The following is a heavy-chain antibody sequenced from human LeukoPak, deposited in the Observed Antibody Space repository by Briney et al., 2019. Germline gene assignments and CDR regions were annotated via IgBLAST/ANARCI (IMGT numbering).Heavy chain of an antibody. J-gene: IGHJ4*02. CDR3: VREGSLYSSTWYGDY. D-gene: IGHD6-13*01. Sequence: GGSLRLSCAASGLTFSDYWMSWVRQAPGKGLEWVASIKPDGTEEYYVDSVRGRFSISRDNAKNTMYLQMNSLRAEDTAVYYCVREGSLYSSTWYGDYWGQGTLVTVSS. CDR1: GLTFSDYW. V-gene: IGHV3-7*01. CDR2: IKPDGTEE.